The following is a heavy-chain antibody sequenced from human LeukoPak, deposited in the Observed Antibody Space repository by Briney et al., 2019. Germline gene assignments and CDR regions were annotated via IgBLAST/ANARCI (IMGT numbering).Heavy chain of an antibody. CDR2: INPNSGGT. CDR3: ARVVVAATWFDP. V-gene: IGHV1-2*02. J-gene: IGHJ5*02. CDR1: GYTFTGYY. D-gene: IGHD2-15*01. Sequence: ASVKVSCKASGYTFTGYYMHWVRQAPGQGLEWMGWINPNSGGTNYAQKFQSRVTMTRDTSVSTAYMELSRLRSDDTAVYYCARVVVAATWFDPWGQGTLVTVSS.